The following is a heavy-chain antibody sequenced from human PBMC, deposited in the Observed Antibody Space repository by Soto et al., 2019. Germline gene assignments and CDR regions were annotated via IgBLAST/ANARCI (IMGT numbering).Heavy chain of an antibody. D-gene: IGHD3-3*01. CDR3: ASLRGEWLSFDY. CDR1: GGSISSYY. J-gene: IGHJ4*02. V-gene: IGHV4-59*08. CDR2: IYYSGST. Sequence: SETLSLTCTVSGGSISSYYWSWIRQPPGKGLDWIGYIYYSGSTNYNPSLKSRVTISVDTSKNQFSLKLSSVTAADTAVYYCASLRGEWLSFDYWGQGTLVTVSS.